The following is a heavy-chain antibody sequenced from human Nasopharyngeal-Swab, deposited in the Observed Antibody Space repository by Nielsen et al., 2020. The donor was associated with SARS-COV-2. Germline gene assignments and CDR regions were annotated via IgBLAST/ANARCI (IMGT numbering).Heavy chain of an antibody. CDR3: AKDLHSSSGGDTFDI. D-gene: IGHD6-6*01. J-gene: IGHJ3*02. CDR1: GFTFSSYG. V-gene: IGHV3-30*18. CDR2: VSYDGSNK. Sequence: GESLKISCAASGFTFSSYGMHWVRQAPGKGLEWVAVVSYDGSNKYYADSVKGRFTISRDNSKNTLYLQMNSLRAEDTAVYYCAKDLHSSSGGDTFDIWGQGTMVTVSS.